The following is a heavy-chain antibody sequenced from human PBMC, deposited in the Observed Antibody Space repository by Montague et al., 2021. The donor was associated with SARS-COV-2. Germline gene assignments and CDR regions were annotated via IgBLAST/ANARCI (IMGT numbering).Heavy chain of an antibody. V-gene: IGHV4-59*01. CDR1: GGSINSYY. Sequence: SETLSLTCNVSGGSINSYYCCWIRQSPGGGLEWIGYIYYTGSTTLNPSLASRVTISLDTSRDLISLELRFLTAADTAVYYCASGGGWKRHFDYWGQGTLVAVSS. CDR3: ASGGGWKRHFDY. J-gene: IGHJ4*02. CDR2: IYYTGST. D-gene: IGHD4-23*01.